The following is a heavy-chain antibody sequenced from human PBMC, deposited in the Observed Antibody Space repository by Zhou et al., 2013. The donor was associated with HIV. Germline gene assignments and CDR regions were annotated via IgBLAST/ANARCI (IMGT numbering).Heavy chain of an antibody. Sequence: QVQLVQSGAEVKKPGSSVKVSCKASGGTFSNYAFSWVRLAPGQGLEWLGDIVPIFNKPSYAQKFQGRVTITADEPTSTAYMEVSSLRPDDTAVYYCARGDTGWFDPWGQGTLVTVSS. CDR1: GGTFSNYA. J-gene: IGHJ5*02. CDR2: IVPIFNKP. V-gene: IGHV1-69*12. D-gene: IGHD4-17*01. CDR3: ARGDTGWFDP.